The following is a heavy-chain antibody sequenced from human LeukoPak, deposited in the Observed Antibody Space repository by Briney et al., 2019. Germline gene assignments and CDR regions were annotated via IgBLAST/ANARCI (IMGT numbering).Heavy chain of an antibody. Sequence: SVKVSCKASGGTFSSYAISWVRQAPGQGLEWMGGIIPIFATANYAQKFQGRVTITADESTSTAYMELSSLRSEDTAVYYCAREHPDSSGYFDYWGQGTLVTVSS. CDR1: GGTFSSYA. CDR2: IIPIFATA. CDR3: AREHPDSSGYFDY. J-gene: IGHJ4*02. V-gene: IGHV1-69*13. D-gene: IGHD3-22*01.